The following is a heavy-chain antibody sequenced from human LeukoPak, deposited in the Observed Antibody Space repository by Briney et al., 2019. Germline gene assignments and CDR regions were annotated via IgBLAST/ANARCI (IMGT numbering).Heavy chain of an antibody. CDR1: GFTFSSYA. J-gene: IGHJ4*02. V-gene: IGHV3-23*01. Sequence: GGSLRLSCAASGFTFSSYAMSWVRQAPGKGMEWVSAISGSGGSTYYADSVKGRFTISRDNSKNTLYLQMNSLRAEDTAVYYCAKMARGYYDSSIYFDYWGQGTLVTVSS. CDR2: ISGSGGST. CDR3: AKMARGYYDSSIYFDY. D-gene: IGHD3-22*01.